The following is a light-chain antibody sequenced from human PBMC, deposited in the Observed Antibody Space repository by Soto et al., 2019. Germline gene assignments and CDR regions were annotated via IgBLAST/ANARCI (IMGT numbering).Light chain of an antibody. CDR2: FDS. V-gene: IGLV1-47*01. CDR3: QSYDSSLRVV. J-gene: IGLJ2*01. Sequence: QSVLTQPPSASGTPGQRVTISCSGATSNIGTNFVYWYQQFPGTAPKLLLYFDSQRPSGVPDRFSGSKSGTSASLAITGLQAEDEADYYCQSYDSSLRVVFGGGTKLTVL. CDR1: TSNIGTNF.